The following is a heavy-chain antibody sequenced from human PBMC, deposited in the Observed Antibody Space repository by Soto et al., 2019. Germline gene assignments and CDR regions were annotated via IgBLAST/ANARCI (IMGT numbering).Heavy chain of an antibody. Sequence: GGSLRLSCAASGFTFSSYAMSWVRQAPGKGLEWVSAISGSGGNTYYADSVKGRFTISRDNSKNTLYLQMNSLRAEDTALFYCARACSGGSCPLITQALDYWGQGTLVTVSS. CDR2: ISGSGGNT. CDR3: ARACSGGSCPLITQALDY. CDR1: GFTFSSYA. J-gene: IGHJ4*02. D-gene: IGHD2-15*01. V-gene: IGHV3-23*01.